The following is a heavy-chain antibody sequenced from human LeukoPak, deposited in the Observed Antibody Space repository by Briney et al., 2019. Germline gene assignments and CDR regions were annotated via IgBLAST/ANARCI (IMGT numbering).Heavy chain of an antibody. D-gene: IGHD6-19*01. CDR1: GYTFTGYY. Sequence: ASVKVSCKASGYTFTGYYMHWVRQAPGQGLEWMGWINPNSGGTNYAQKFQGRVTMTRDTSISTAYMELSRLRSDDTAVYYCARGRGIAVVGYWSAPWGQGTLVTVSS. J-gene: IGHJ5*02. CDR3: ARGRGIAVVGYWSAP. V-gene: IGHV1-2*02. CDR2: INPNSGGT.